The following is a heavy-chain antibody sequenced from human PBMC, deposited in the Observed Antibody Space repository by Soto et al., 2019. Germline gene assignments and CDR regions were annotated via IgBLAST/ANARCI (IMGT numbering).Heavy chain of an antibody. CDR2: VSTSIRST. CDR3: ARDSGAALYGEDALDI. D-gene: IGHD3-10*01. Sequence: QGKLVQSGPEVKKPGASVKVSCTASGYSFSGYDITWVRQAPGQGLEWLGWVSTSIRSTMSAEKLQGRLTMTTDTSTTTVYMELRGLTSDDTAVYYCARDSGAALYGEDALDIWAKGQWSASLQ. CDR1: GYSFSGYD. V-gene: IGHV1-18*04. J-gene: IGHJ3*02.